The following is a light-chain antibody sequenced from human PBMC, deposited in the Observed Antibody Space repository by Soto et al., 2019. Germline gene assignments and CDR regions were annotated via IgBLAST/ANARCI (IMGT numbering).Light chain of an antibody. CDR3: QQFSSYPLT. CDR2: DAS. Sequence: EFVLPQSPCTLSLSPGDRATLSCRASQTVSNNYSAWYQQKPGQAPRLLIDDASSRATGIPDRFSGGGSGTDFTLTISRLEPEDFAVYYCQQFSSYPLTFGGGTKVEIK. CDR1: QTVSNNY. J-gene: IGKJ4*01. V-gene: IGKV3-20*01.